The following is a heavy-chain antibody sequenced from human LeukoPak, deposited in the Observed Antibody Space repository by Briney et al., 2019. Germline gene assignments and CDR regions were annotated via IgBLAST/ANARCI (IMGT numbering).Heavy chain of an antibody. V-gene: IGHV3-23*01. CDR1: GFSFSTHA. D-gene: IGHD3-10*01. CDR3: ARLSVSGSPFSDY. CDR2: IGGGGDTT. J-gene: IGHJ4*02. Sequence: GGSLRLSCAASGFSFSTHAMIWVRQAPGKGLEWVSAIGGGGDTTYYADSVKGRFTISRDNSKNTLYLQMNSLRAEDTAVYYCARLSVSGSPFSDYWGQGSLVTVSS.